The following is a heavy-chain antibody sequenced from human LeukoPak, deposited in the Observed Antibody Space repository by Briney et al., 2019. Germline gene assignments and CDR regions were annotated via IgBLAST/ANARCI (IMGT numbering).Heavy chain of an antibody. V-gene: IGHV4-30-2*01. CDR1: GGSISSGGYS. J-gene: IGHJ4*02. CDR3: ARQIRGDYFDY. Sequence: SETLSLTCAVSGGSISSGGYSWSWIRQPPGKGLEWIGYIYHSGSTNYNPSLKSRVTISVDKSKNQFSLKLSSVTAADTAVYYCARQIRGDYFDYWGQGTLVTVSS. CDR2: IYHSGST.